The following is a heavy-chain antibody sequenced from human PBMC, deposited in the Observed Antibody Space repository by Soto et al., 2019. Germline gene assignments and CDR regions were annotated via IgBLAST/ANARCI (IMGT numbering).Heavy chain of an antibody. D-gene: IGHD2-21*01. J-gene: IGHJ5*02. V-gene: IGHV1-18*01. CDR3: ARAAIYETDTNGFDP. CDR1: GYTFTSYG. Sequence: QVQLVQSGAEVKKPGASVKVSCKASGYTFTSYGISWVRQAPGQGLEWMGWISAYNGNTNYAQKLQGRVTMTTDTSTSRAYMELRSLSSADTAVYYCARAAIYETDTNGFDPWGQGTLVTVSS. CDR2: ISAYNGNT.